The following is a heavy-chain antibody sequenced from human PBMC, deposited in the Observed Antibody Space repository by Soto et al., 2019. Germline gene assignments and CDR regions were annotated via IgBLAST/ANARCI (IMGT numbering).Heavy chain of an antibody. J-gene: IGHJ4*02. V-gene: IGHV4-39*01. Sequence: QLQLQESGPGLVKPSETLSLTCTVSGGSISSSSYYWGWIRQPPGKGLEWIGSIYYSGSTYYNPSLKSRVTISVDTSKNQFSLKLSSVTAADTAVYYCARQVVVVVAAFFDYWGQGTLVTFSS. CDR2: IYYSGST. D-gene: IGHD2-15*01. CDR3: ARQVVVVVAAFFDY. CDR1: GGSISSSSYY.